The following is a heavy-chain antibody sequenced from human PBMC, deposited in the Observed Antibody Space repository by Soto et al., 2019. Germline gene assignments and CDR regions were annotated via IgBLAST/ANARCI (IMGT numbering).Heavy chain of an antibody. CDR2: IYHSGST. D-gene: IGHD3-22*01. Sequence: SETLSLTCTVSGGSISSGAYYWTWIRQHPGKGLEWIGYIYHSGSTYYNPSLKSRVTISVDTSKNQFSLKLSSVTAADTAVYYCATLKYYDSSGYYAKFDSWGQGTLVTVSS. J-gene: IGHJ4*02. V-gene: IGHV4-31*03. CDR3: ATLKYYDSSGYYAKFDS. CDR1: GGSISSGAYY.